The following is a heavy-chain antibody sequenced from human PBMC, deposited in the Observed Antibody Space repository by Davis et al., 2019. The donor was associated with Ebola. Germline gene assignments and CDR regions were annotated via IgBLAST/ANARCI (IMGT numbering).Heavy chain of an antibody. CDR1: GFTFSHFH. D-gene: IGHD3-9*01. CDR3: VRDSGYYSHDY. J-gene: IGHJ4*01. V-gene: IGHV3-74*01. Sequence: PGGSLRLSCAASGFTFSHFHIHWVRQTPGTGLVWVARINPDGTGTNYAYSVKGRFTISRDNAKNTLSLQMSSLRVEDTAVYYCVRDSGYYSHDYWGHGTLVTVSS. CDR2: INPDGTGT.